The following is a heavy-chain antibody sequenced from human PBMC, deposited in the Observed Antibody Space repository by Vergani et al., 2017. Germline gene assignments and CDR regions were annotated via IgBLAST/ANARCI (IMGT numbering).Heavy chain of an antibody. CDR3: ARYYYGSGSYFPYYFDF. J-gene: IGHJ4*02. V-gene: IGHV2-26*01. CDR2: IFSDDEN. D-gene: IGHD3-10*01. CDR1: GFSLSNARMG. Sequence: QVTFKESGPVLVKPTETLTLTCTVSGFSLSNARMGVSWIRQPPGKALEWLAHIFSDDENSYSTSLKSRLTISQDTSKSQVVLTMTNMDPVDTATYYCARYYYGSGSYFPYYFDFWGQGTLVTVSS.